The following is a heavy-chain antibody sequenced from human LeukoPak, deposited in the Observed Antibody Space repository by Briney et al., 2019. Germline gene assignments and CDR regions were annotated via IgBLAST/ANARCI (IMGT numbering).Heavy chain of an antibody. CDR3: ATRFRLYYYDSSGYSLNWFDP. J-gene: IGHJ5*02. CDR1: GYTFTGYY. Sequence: ASVKVSCKASGYTFTGYYMHWVRQAPGKGLEWMGGFDPEDGETIYAQKFQGRVTMTEDTSTDTAYMELSSLRSEDTAVYYCATRFRLYYYDSSGYSLNWFDPWGQGTLVTVSS. D-gene: IGHD3-22*01. CDR2: FDPEDGET. V-gene: IGHV1-24*01.